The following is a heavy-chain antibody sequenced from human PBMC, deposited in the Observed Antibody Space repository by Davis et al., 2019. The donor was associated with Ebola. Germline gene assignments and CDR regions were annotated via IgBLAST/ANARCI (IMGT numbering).Heavy chain of an antibody. CDR3: ARVRGDIVMGYYYGMDV. CDR1: GGTFSSYA. D-gene: IGHD2-15*01. Sequence: SVKVSCKASGGTFSSYAISWVRQAPGQGLEWMGGIIPIFGTANYAQKFQGRVTITADESTSTAYMELSSLRSEDTAVYYCARVRGDIVMGYYYGMDVWGKGTTVTVSS. V-gene: IGHV1-69*13. CDR2: IIPIFGTA. J-gene: IGHJ6*04.